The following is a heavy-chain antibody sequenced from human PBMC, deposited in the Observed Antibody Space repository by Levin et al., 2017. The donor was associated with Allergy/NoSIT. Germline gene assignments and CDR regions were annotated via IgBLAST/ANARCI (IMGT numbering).Heavy chain of an antibody. CDR1: GFTFSDYY. V-gene: IGHV3-11*05. D-gene: IGHD2-15*01. CDR2: ISSSSSYT. Sequence: PGESLKISCAASGFTFSDYYMSWIRQAPGKGLEWVSYISSSSSYTNYADSVKGRFTISRDNAKNSLYLQMNSLRAEDTAVYYCARVLDCSGGSCYSPSPFDYWGQGTLVTVSS. CDR3: ARVLDCSGGSCYSPSPFDY. J-gene: IGHJ4*02.